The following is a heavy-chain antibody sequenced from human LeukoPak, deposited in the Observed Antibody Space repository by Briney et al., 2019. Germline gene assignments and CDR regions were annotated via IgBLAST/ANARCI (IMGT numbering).Heavy chain of an antibody. CDR1: GFTFSSYG. J-gene: IGHJ4*02. CDR3: AKDGRRFGGRITTSPPPGDY. D-gene: IGHD4-11*01. V-gene: IGHV3-30*02. CDR2: IRYDGSNK. Sequence: SGGSLRLSCAASGFTFSSYGMHWVRQAPGKGLEWVAFIRYDGSNKYYADSVKGRFTISRDNSKNTLYLQMNSLRAEDTAVYYCAKDGRRFGGRITTSPPPGDYWGQGTLVTVSS.